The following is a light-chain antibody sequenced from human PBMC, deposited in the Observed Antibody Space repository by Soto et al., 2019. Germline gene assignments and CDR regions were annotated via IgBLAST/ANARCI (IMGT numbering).Light chain of an antibody. CDR3: SSYTSSSSWV. J-gene: IGLJ3*02. CDR2: EVT. Sequence: QSALTQPASVSGSPGQSITISCTGTSSDVGAYNYVSWYQQHSGKAPKLIIYEVTNRPSGVSNRFSASKSGNTASLTIFGLQAEDEADYYFSSYTSSSSWVFGGGTKLTVL. CDR1: SSDVGAYNY. V-gene: IGLV2-14*01.